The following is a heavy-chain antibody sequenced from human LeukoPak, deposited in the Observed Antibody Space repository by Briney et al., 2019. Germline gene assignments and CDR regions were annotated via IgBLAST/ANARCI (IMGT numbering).Heavy chain of an antibody. D-gene: IGHD6-19*01. CDR2: ISSGGST. J-gene: IGHJ4*02. Sequence: PGGSLRLSCSASGFTFNRFYLHWVRQAPGKGLEWVSVISSGGSTYHADSVMGRFTISRDNSKNTLYLQMNNLRVEDTAVYFCAREATVAGSYYIDHWGQGTLVTVSS. V-gene: IGHV3-53*01. CDR1: GFTFNRFY. CDR3: AREATVAGSYYIDH.